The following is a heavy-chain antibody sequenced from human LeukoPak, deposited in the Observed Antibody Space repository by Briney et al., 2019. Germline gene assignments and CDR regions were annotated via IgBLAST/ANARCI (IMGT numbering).Heavy chain of an antibody. D-gene: IGHD6-19*01. J-gene: IGHJ5*02. V-gene: IGHV1-2*02. CDR1: GYTFTGYY. CDR3: ARTSGWFDP. Sequence: ASVKVSCKASGYTFTGYYMHWVRQAPGQGLEWMGWINPNSGAANYAQKFQGRVTITRDTSISTAYMELTRLRYDDTAVYYCARTSGWFDPWGQGSLVTVSS. CDR2: INPNSGAA.